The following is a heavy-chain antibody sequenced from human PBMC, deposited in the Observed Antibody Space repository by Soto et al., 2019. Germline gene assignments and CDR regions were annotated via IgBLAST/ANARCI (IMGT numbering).Heavy chain of an antibody. CDR1: GGTFSTSA. Sequence: QVQLVQSGAEVKKPGSSVKVSCKASGGTFSTSAISWVRQAPGQGLEWVGGIMPVFPTPDYAQNFQGRVTITADESTTTAYLELTCLRADDTAVYYCARDKDRLQLGGNYYYILDVWGQGTAITVSS. D-gene: IGHD1-1*01. CDR2: IMPVFPTP. J-gene: IGHJ6*02. CDR3: ARDKDRLQLGGNYYYILDV. V-gene: IGHV1-69*12.